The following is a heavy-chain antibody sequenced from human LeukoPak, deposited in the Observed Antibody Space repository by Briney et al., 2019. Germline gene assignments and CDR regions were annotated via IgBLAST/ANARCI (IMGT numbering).Heavy chain of an antibody. D-gene: IGHD2-15*01. CDR1: GFTFSDYY. CDR3: ASSSYWYYFDY. V-gene: IGHV3-11*04. CDR2: ISSSGSTI. J-gene: IGHJ4*02. Sequence: GGSLRLSCAASGFTFSDYYMSWIRQAPGKGLKWVSYISSSGSTIYYADSVKGRFTISGDNAKNSLYLQMNSLRAEDTAVYYCASSSYWYYFDYWGQGTLVTVSS.